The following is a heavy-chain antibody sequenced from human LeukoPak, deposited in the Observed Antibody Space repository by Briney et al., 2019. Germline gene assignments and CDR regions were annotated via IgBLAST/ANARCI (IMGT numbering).Heavy chain of an antibody. CDR3: ARAPDYYDSSGYYYDAFDI. CDR1: GFTFSSYG. D-gene: IGHD3-22*01. Sequence: GGSLRLSCAASGFTFSSYGMHWVRQAPGKGLEWVAVISYDGSNKYYADSVKGRFTISRDNSKNTLYLQMNSLRAEDTAVYYCARAPDYYDSSGYYYDAFDIWGQGTMVTVSS. V-gene: IGHV3-30*03. CDR2: ISYDGSNK. J-gene: IGHJ3*02.